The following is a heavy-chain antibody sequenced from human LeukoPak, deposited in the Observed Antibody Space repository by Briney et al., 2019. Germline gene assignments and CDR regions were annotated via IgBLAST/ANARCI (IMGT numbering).Heavy chain of an antibody. V-gene: IGHV4-34*01. J-gene: IGHJ6*02. D-gene: IGHD5-18*01. CDR2: INHSGST. Sequence: SETLSLTCAVYGGSFSGYYWSWIRQPPGKGLEWIGEINHSGSTNYNPSLKSRVTISVDTSKNQFSLKLSSVTAADTAVYYCARGLWYSYGSHYYYYGMDVWGQGTTVTVSS. CDR3: ARGLWYSYGSHYYYYGMDV. CDR1: GGSFSGYY.